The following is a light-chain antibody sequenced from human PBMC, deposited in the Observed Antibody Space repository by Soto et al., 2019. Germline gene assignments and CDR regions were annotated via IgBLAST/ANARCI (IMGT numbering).Light chain of an antibody. J-gene: IGKJ1*01. CDR1: QSISSW. CDR3: QQYYNYST. V-gene: IGKV1-5*01. CDR2: AAS. Sequence: DIQMTQSPSTLSASVGDGVTITCRASQSISSWLAWYQQKPGKAPKLLIHAASSLESGVPSRFSGFESGTEFTLTSSSLQPDDFATYYCQQYYNYSTFGQGTKVEVK.